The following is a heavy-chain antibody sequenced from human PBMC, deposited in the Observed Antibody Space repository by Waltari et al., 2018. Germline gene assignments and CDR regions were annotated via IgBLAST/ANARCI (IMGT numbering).Heavy chain of an antibody. CDR2: VNAGNGNT. CDR3: ASSGPLYDFWSGWGGY. J-gene: IGHJ4*02. CDR1: GYTFTSYA. Sequence: QVQLVQSGAEVKKPGASVKVSCKASGYTFTSYAMHWVRQAPGQRLEWMGWVNAGNGNTKYSQKFQGRVTITRDTSASTAYMELSSLRSEDTAVYYCASSGPLYDFWSGWGGYWGQGTLVTVSS. V-gene: IGHV1-3*01. D-gene: IGHD3-3*01.